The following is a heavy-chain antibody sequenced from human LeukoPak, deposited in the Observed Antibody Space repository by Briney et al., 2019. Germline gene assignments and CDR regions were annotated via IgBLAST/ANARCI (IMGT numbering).Heavy chain of an antibody. CDR3: ARHRRGYSYGYSANWFDP. D-gene: IGHD5-18*01. CDR1: GGSISSSSYY. V-gene: IGHV4-39*01. CDR2: IYYSGST. Sequence: PSETLSLTCTVSGGSISSSSYYWGWIRQPPGKGLEWIGSIYYSGSTYYNPSLKSRVTISVDTSKNQFSLKLSSVTAADTAVYYCARHRRGYSYGYSANWFDPWGQGTLVTVSS. J-gene: IGHJ5*02.